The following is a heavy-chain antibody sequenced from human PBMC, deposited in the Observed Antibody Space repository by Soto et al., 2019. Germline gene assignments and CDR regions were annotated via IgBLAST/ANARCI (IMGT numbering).Heavy chain of an antibody. Sequence: SETLSLTCTVSGGSISSYYWSWIRQPPGKGLEWIGYIYYSGSTNYNPSLKSRVTISVDTSKNQFSLKLSSVTAADTAVYYCARESHMGVYSSGWYGRGGYYFDYWGQGALVTVSS. D-gene: IGHD6-19*01. CDR1: GGSISSYY. CDR2: IYYSGST. CDR3: ARESHMGVYSSGWYGRGGYYFDY. J-gene: IGHJ4*02. V-gene: IGHV4-59*01.